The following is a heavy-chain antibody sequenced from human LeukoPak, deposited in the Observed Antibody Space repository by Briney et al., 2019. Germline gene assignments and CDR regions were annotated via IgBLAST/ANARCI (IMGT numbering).Heavy chain of an antibody. CDR1: GFTFSSYS. D-gene: IGHD5-18*01. CDR2: ISSSSSYI. V-gene: IGHV3-21*01. Sequence: GGSLRLSCAASGFTFSSYSMNWVRQAPGKGLEWVSSISSSSSYIYYADSVKGRFTISRDDAKNSLYLQMNSLRAEDTAVYYCARDGRLGGYSYETWGQGTLVTVSS. CDR3: ARDGRLGGYSYET. J-gene: IGHJ5*02.